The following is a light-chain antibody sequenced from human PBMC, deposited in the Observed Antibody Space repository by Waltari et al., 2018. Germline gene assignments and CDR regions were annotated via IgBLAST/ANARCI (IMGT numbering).Light chain of an antibody. CDR2: AAS. CDR3: QHYYSYPRT. J-gene: IGKJ1*01. CDR1: QGISSY. V-gene: IGKV1-8*01. Sequence: AIRITQSPSSLSASTGDRVTITCRASQGISSYLAWYQQKPGKAPKLLIYAASTLQSGGPSRFSGSGSGTDFSLTISCLQSEDFATYYCQHYYSYPRTFGQGTKVEIK.